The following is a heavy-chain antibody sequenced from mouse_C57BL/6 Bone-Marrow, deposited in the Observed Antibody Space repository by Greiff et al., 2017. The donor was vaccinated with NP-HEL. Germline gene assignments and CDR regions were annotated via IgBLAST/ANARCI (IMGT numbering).Heavy chain of an antibody. Sequence: QVQLQQPGAELVKPGASVKLSCKASGYTFTSYWMQWVKQRPGQGLEWIGEIDPADSYTNYNHKFKGKATLTVDTSSSTAYMQLSSLTSEDSAVYYCARECYDYDEDAMDYWGQGTSVTVSS. J-gene: IGHJ4*01. CDR1: GYTFTSYW. CDR3: ARECYDYDEDAMDY. D-gene: IGHD2-4*01. CDR2: IDPADSYT. V-gene: IGHV1-50*01.